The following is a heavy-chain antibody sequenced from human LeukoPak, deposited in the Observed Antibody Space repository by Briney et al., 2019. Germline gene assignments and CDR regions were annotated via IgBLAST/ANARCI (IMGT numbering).Heavy chain of an antibody. V-gene: IGHV3-23*01. Sequence: GGSLRLSCVASGFTLSSYAMFWVRQAPGKGLEWVSAISGRGRSTYYADSVKGRFTISRDNSKSTLYLQMNSLRAEDTAVYYCALSSCGGDCYSGVDYWGQGNLVTVSS. D-gene: IGHD2-21*02. CDR3: ALSSCGGDCYSGVDY. CDR2: ISGRGRST. J-gene: IGHJ4*02. CDR1: GFTLSSYA.